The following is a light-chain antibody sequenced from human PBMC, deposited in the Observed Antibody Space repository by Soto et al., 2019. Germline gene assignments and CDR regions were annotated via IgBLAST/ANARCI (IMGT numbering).Light chain of an antibody. CDR1: SSDVGGYNY. Sequence: QSALTQPASVSGSPGQSITISCTGTSSDVGGYNYVSWYQQYPGKAPKLMIYDVSHRPSGVSNCFSGSKSGNTASLTISGLQAEDEADYYCSSYTSTTTIVVFGGGTKLTVL. CDR3: SSYTSTTTIVV. V-gene: IGLV2-14*01. CDR2: DVS. J-gene: IGLJ2*01.